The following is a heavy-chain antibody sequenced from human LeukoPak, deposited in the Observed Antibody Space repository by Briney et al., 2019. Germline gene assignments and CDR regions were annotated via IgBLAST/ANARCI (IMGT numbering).Heavy chain of an antibody. CDR2: IYYSGST. Sequence: SETLSLTCTASGGSISSSSYYWGWIRQPPGTGLEWIGSIYYSGSTYYNPSLKSRVTISVDTSKNQFSLKLSSVTAADTAVYYCASATIPYYYDSSGYFDYWGQGTLVTVSS. CDR3: ASATIPYYYDSSGYFDY. V-gene: IGHV4-39*01. CDR1: GGSISSSSYY. D-gene: IGHD3-22*01. J-gene: IGHJ4*02.